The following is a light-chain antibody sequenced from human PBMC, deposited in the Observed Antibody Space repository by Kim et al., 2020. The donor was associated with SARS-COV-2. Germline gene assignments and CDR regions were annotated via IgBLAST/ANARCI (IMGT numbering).Light chain of an antibody. V-gene: IGKV1-5*03. J-gene: IGKJ2*01. CDR1: QSISSW. CDR2: KAS. Sequence: DIQMTQSPSTVSASIGDRVNITCRASQSISSWLAWYQQKPGKAPKVLIYKASTLQTGVPSRFSGSGSGTEFTLTISCLQPDDFATYYCQQYDTYSYTFGQWTKLEI. CDR3: QQYDTYSYT.